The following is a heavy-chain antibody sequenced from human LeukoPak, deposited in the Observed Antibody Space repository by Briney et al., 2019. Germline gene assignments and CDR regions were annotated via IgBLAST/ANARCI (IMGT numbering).Heavy chain of an antibody. CDR1: GFTFDDYG. CDR3: AKEGDSFNWFDP. Sequence: GGSLRLSCAASGFTFDDYGMSWVRQAPGKGLEWVSAISGSGGSTYYADSVKGRFTISRDNSKDTLYLQMNSLRAEDTAVYYCAKEGDSFNWFDPWGQGTLVTVSS. D-gene: IGHD2-21*01. CDR2: ISGSGGST. V-gene: IGHV3-23*01. J-gene: IGHJ5*02.